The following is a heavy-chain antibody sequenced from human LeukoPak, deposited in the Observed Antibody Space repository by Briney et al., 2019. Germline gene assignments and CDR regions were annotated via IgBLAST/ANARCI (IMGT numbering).Heavy chain of an antibody. V-gene: IGHV3-48*03. CDR1: GFTFSSYE. CDR2: IRSSGSTI. D-gene: IGHD3-10*01. J-gene: IGHJ2*01. Sequence: GGSLRLSCAASGFTFSSYEMNWVRQAPGKGLEWVSYIRSSGSTIYFADSVKGRFTISRDNTKNSLYLKMNSLRAEDTAVYYCARENYYTSGSFSYWYFDLWGRGTLVTVSS. CDR3: ARENYYTSGSFSYWYFDL.